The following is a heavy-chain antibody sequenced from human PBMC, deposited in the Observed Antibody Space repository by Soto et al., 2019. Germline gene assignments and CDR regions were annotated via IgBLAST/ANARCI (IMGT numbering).Heavy chain of an antibody. CDR2: IYSGGST. D-gene: IGHD2-15*01. V-gene: IGHV3-66*01. Sequence: GGSLRLSCAASGFTVSSNYMSWVRQAPGQGLEWVSVIYSGGSTYYADSVKGRFTISRDNSKNTLYLQMNSLRAEDTAVYYCARMVAATYFDYWGQGTLVTVSS. CDR1: GFTVSSNY. J-gene: IGHJ4*02. CDR3: ARMVAATYFDY.